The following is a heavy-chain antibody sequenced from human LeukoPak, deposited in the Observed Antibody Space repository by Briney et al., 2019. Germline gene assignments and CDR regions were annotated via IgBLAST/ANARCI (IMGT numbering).Heavy chain of an antibody. J-gene: IGHJ4*02. Sequence: GGSLRLSCAATGFTFSNSAMYWVRQAPGKGLEFVSVISTNGDRTYYADSVKGRFTISRDNSKNTLYLQMGSLRADDMAVYYCARGLAISSSGWYDTFDYWGQGALVTVSS. CDR2: ISTNGDRT. D-gene: IGHD6-19*01. CDR3: ARGLAISSSGWYDTFDY. V-gene: IGHV3-64*02. CDR1: GFTFSNSA.